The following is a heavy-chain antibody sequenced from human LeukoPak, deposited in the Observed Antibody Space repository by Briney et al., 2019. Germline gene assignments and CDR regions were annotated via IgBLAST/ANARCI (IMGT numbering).Heavy chain of an antibody. CDR3: AKDRYYDLYYFDY. CDR2: ISGSGGST. V-gene: IGHV3-23*01. J-gene: IGHJ4*02. Sequence: VGSLRLSRAPSRFTPRILAMRSVRDAPGRRVESGSAISGSGGSTNSADSVRGRLTTSRDNSKNTLDLQMNSLRADDTAVYYCAKDRYYDLYYFDYWGQGTLVTVSS. CDR1: RFTPRILA. D-gene: IGHD3-22*01.